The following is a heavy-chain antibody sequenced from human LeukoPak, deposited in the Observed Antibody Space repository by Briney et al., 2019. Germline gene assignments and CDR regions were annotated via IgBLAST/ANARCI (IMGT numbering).Heavy chain of an antibody. D-gene: IGHD3-22*01. V-gene: IGHV3-23*01. Sequence: PGGSLRLSCAASGFTFSSYAMSWVRRAPGKGLEWVSAISGSGGSTYYADSVKGRSTISRDNSKNTLYLQMNSLRAEDTAVYYCATFDSSGYYPNYYFDYWGQGTLVTVSS. CDR3: ATFDSSGYYPNYYFDY. CDR2: ISGSGGST. CDR1: GFTFSSYA. J-gene: IGHJ4*02.